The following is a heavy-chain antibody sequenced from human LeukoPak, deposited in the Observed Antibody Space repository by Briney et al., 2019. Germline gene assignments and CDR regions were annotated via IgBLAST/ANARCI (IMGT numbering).Heavy chain of an antibody. D-gene: IGHD6-19*01. Sequence: SETLSLTCAVYGGSFSGYYWSWIRQPPGKGLEWIGEINHSGSTNYNPSLKSRVTISVDTSKNQFSLKLSFVTAADTAVYYCARYSSGWYSNYYFDYWGQGTLVTVSS. V-gene: IGHV4-34*01. CDR1: GGSFSGYY. J-gene: IGHJ4*02. CDR2: INHSGST. CDR3: ARYSSGWYSNYYFDY.